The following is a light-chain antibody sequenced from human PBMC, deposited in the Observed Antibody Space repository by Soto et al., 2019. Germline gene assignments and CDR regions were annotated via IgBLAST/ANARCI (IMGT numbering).Light chain of an antibody. Sequence: EIVLTQSPGTLSLSPGERATLSCRASQSVSSSLAWYQQKPGQAPRLLIYGASSRATGIPDRFSGSGSGTDFTLAISRLEPEDFAVYYCQQYGSSPPLTFGGWTKVEIK. V-gene: IGKV3-20*01. CDR1: QSVSSS. CDR2: GAS. CDR3: QQYGSSPPLT. J-gene: IGKJ4*01.